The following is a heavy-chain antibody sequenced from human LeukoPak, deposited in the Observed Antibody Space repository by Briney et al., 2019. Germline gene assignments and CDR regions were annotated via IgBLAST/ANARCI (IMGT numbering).Heavy chain of an antibody. Sequence: SETLSLTCTVSGGSISSYYWSWIRQPAGKGLEWIGRIYTSGSTNYNPSLKSRVTMSVDTSKNQFSLKLSSVTAADTAVYYCAREDRCSSWLCFDYWGQGTLVTVSS. D-gene: IGHD6-13*01. CDR2: IYTSGST. CDR1: GGSISSYY. CDR3: AREDRCSSWLCFDY. J-gene: IGHJ4*02. V-gene: IGHV4-4*07.